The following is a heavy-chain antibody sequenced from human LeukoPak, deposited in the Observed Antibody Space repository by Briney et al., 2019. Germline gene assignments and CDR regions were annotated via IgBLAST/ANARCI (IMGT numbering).Heavy chain of an antibody. CDR2: INHSGST. J-gene: IGHJ3*02. Sequence: SETLSLTCAVYGGSFSGYYWSWIRQPPGKGLEWIGEINHSGSTNYNPSLKSRVTISVDTSKNQFSLKLSSVTAADTAVYYCASDIVVVPAAIPPAFDIWGQGTMVTVSS. V-gene: IGHV4-34*01. CDR3: ASDIVVVPAAIPPAFDI. D-gene: IGHD2-2*01. CDR1: GGSFSGYY.